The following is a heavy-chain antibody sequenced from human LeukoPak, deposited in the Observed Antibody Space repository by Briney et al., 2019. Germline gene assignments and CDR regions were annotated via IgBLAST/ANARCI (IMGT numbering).Heavy chain of an antibody. CDR2: ISYDGSNK. V-gene: IGHV3-30*18. CDR3: AKDDGND. D-gene: IGHD1-26*01. J-gene: IGHJ4*02. Sequence: AVISYDGSNKYYADSVKCRFTISRDNSKNTLYLQTNSLRAEDTAVYYCAKDDGNDWRQGTLVTVSS.